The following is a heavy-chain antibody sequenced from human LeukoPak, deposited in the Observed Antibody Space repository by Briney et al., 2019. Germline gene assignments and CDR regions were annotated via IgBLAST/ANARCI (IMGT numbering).Heavy chain of an antibody. CDR2: ISTNGGRT. CDR1: GFTFSSYA. J-gene: IGHJ4*02. Sequence: PGGSLRLSCSASGFTFSSYAMHWVRQAPGKGLQYVSGISTNGGRTYYADSVKGRFTISRDNAKSTLYLQMNSLRAEDTAVYYCARDLTGERDDWGQGTLVTVSS. CDR3: ARDLTGERDD. D-gene: IGHD7-27*01. V-gene: IGHV3-64*04.